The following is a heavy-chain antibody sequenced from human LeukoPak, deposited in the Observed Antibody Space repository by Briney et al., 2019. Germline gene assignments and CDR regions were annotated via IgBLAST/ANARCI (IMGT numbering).Heavy chain of an antibody. Sequence: ASVKVSCKASGYTFTGYYMHWVRQAPGQGLEWMGWINPNSGGTNYAQKFQGRVTMTRDTSISTAYMELSRLRSEDTAVYYCASDGVYCSSTSCYTLLDYWGKGTLVTVSS. J-gene: IGHJ4*02. CDR1: GYTFTGYY. V-gene: IGHV1-2*02. D-gene: IGHD2-2*02. CDR2: INPNSGGT. CDR3: ASDGVYCSSTSCYTLLDY.